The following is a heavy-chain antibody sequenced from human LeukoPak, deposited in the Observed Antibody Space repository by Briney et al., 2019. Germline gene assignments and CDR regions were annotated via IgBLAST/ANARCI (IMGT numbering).Heavy chain of an antibody. CDR1: GFTFTTYY. V-gene: IGHV3-48*01. D-gene: IGHD3-10*02. CDR2: ISRNGDIL. CDR3: AKGDSYVPADY. Sequence: GGSLRLSCAASGFTFTTYYFNWVRQAPGKGLEWISYISRNGDILYYADSVKGRFTISRDNARNSVYLQMNSLRADDTAVYYCAKGDSYVPADYWGQGTLVTVSS. J-gene: IGHJ4*02.